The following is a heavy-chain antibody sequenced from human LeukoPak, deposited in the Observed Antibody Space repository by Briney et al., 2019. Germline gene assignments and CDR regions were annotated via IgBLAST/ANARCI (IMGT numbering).Heavy chain of an antibody. D-gene: IGHD3-10*01. CDR2: INSDGSST. CDR1: GFTLSSYS. J-gene: IGHJ4*02. Sequence: GGSLRLSCAASGFTLSSYSMNWVRQAPGKGLVWVSRINSDGSSTNYADSVKGRFTISRDNAKNTLHLQMNSLRAEDTAVYYCARGARGSGTASDYWGQGTLVTVSS. V-gene: IGHV3-74*01. CDR3: ARGARGSGTASDY.